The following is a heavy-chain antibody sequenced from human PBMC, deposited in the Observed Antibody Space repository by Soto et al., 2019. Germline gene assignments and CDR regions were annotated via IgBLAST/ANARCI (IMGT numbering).Heavy chain of an antibody. CDR1: GFTFSSYG. CDR3: ARELNNYYYYYGMDV. V-gene: IGHV3-33*01. Sequence: QVQLVESGGGVVQPGRSLRLSCAASGFTFSSYGMHWVRQAPGKGLEWVAVIWYDGSNKYYADSVKGRFTISRDNSKNTLYLQMNSLRAEDTAVYYCARELNNYYYYYGMDVWGQGTTVTVSS. J-gene: IGHJ6*02. CDR2: IWYDGSNK.